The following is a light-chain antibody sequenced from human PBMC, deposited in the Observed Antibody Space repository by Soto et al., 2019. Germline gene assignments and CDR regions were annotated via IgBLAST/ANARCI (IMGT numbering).Light chain of an antibody. J-gene: IGLJ1*01. V-gene: IGLV2-11*01. Sequence: ALTQPRSVSWAPGQSVTISCTGTSSDVGAYNYVSWYQQHPGNAPKLMIYDVTKRPSGVPDRFSGSKSANTASLTISGLQAEDEGDYFCCSYAGPSSYVYGNGTKSPS. CDR1: SSDVGAYNY. CDR2: DVT. CDR3: CSYAGPSSYV.